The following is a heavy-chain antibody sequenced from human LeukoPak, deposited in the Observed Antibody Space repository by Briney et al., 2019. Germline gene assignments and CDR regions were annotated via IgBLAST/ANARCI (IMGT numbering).Heavy chain of an antibody. CDR1: GFTFSSYA. CDR3: ATGDGYNSRLDY. D-gene: IGHD5-24*01. J-gene: IGHJ4*02. CDR2: ISGSGGST. Sequence: GGSLRLSCAASGFTFSSYAMSWVRQAPGKGLEWVSTISGSGGSTYYAGSVKGRFTISRDNSKNTLYLQMNSLRAEDTAVYYCATGDGYNSRLDYWGQGTLVTVSS. V-gene: IGHV3-23*01.